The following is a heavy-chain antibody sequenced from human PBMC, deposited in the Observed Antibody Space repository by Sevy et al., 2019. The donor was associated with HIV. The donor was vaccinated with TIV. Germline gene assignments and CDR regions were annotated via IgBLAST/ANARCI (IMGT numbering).Heavy chain of an antibody. CDR1: GFSLTTSD. CDR3: ARGRKTTEEWLEELDYYYGLDV. J-gene: IGHJ6*02. CDR2: VRNDGSNK. V-gene: IGHV3-30*02. Sequence: GGSLRLSCAVSGFSLTTSDMHWVRQAPGKGLEWVAYVRNDGSNKYYADSVRDRFTISRDSPKNTLYLQMNSLRDEDTAIYYCARGRKTTEEWLEELDYYYGLDVWGQGTTVTVSS. D-gene: IGHD2-8*01.